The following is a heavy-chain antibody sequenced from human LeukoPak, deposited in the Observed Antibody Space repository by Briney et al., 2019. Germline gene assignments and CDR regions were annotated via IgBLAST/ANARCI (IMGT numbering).Heavy chain of an antibody. CDR1: GFTFSSYG. V-gene: IGHV3-21*01. CDR2: ISSSSSYI. J-gene: IGHJ4*02. Sequence: GGSLRLSCAASGFTFSSYGMHWVRQAPGKGLEWVSSISSSSSYIYYADSVKGRFTISRDNAKNSLYLQMNSLRAEDTAVYYCARETDDNNFDYWGQGTLVTVSS. CDR3: ARETDDNNFDY. D-gene: IGHD3-22*01.